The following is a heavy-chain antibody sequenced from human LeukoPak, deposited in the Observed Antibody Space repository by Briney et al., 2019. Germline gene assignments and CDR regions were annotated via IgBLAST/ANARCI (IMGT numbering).Heavy chain of an antibody. CDR3: VRYYYDSSGYYSLIDY. Sequence: ASVKVSCKASGYTFTGYYMHWVRQAPGQGLEWMGWINPNSGGTNYAQKFQGRVTMTRDTSISTAYMELSRLRSDDTAVYYCVRYYYDSSGYYSLIDYWGQGTLVTVSS. J-gene: IGHJ4*02. V-gene: IGHV1-2*02. D-gene: IGHD3-22*01. CDR2: INPNSGGT. CDR1: GYTFTGYY.